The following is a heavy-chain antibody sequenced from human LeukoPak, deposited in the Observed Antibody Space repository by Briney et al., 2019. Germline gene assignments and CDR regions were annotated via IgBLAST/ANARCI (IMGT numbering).Heavy chain of an antibody. J-gene: IGHJ3*02. CDR1: GFTFSSSA. CDR2: ITTSGGST. V-gene: IGHV3-23*01. CDR3: AKDRHLAI. Sequence: GGSMRLSCAASGFTFSSSAMIWVRQAPGKGLEWVSTITTSGGSTSFADSVKGRFTISRDNSKNTLYLQMNSLRAEDTAIYYCAKDRHLAIWGQGTMVTVSS.